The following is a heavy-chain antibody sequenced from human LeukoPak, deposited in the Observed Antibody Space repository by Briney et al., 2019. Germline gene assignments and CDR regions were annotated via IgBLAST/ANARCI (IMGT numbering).Heavy chain of an antibody. CDR1: GGTFSSYA. CDR3: TRGGGSSFFDY. J-gene: IGHJ4*02. CDR2: INPNSGGT. V-gene: IGHV1-2*02. Sequence: GASVKVSCKASGGTFSSYAISWVRQAPGQGLGWMGWINPNSGGTNYAQKFQGRVTMTRDTSISTVYMEVSRLRSDDTAVYYCTRGGGSSFFDYWGQGTLVTVSS. D-gene: IGHD1-26*01.